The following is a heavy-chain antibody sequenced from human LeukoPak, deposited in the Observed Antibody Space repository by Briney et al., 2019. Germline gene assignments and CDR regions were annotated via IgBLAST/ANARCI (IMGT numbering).Heavy chain of an antibody. Sequence: GGSLRLSCAASGFTFSSYSMNWVRQAPGKGLEWVSSISSSSSYIYYADSVKGRFTISRDNAKNSLYLQMNSLRAEDTAVYYCAFCNVDTAGVDYWGQGTLVTVSS. CDR3: AFCNVDTAGVDY. D-gene: IGHD5-18*01. V-gene: IGHV3-21*01. CDR2: ISSSSSYI. CDR1: GFTFSSYS. J-gene: IGHJ4*02.